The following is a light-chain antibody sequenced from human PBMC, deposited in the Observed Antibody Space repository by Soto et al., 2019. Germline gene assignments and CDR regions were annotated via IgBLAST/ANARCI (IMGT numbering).Light chain of an antibody. V-gene: IGLV8-61*01. CDR2: NTT. CDR3: YAYGLSNTFA. Sequence: QTVVTQEPSFSVSPGGTVILTCGLTSGSVSTSYYPSWYQQSPGLAPRTLIYNTTTRSSGVPDRFSGSILGNTAYLTISGLQAEDEAHYWCYAYGLSNTFAFGGGTKLTVL. J-gene: IGLJ2*01. CDR1: SGSVSTSYY.